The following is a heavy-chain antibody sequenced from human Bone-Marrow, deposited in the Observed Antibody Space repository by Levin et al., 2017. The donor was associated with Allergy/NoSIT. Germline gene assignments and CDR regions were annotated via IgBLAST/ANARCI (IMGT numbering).Heavy chain of an antibody. V-gene: IGHV3-7*04. J-gene: IGHJ4*02. CDR3: ARVGYVDEGFDY. CDR1: GFIFRGSW. D-gene: IGHD5-12*01. CDR2: IRQDGSEK. Sequence: LSLTCAASGFIFRGSWMSWVRQAPGKGLEWVANIRQDGSEKNYVDSVKGRFTISRDNSDSSLYLQMNSLRAEDTAVYFCARVGYVDEGFDYWGQGTLVTVSS.